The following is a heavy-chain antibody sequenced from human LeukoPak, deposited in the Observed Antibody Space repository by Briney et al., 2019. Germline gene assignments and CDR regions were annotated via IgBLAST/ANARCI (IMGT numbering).Heavy chain of an antibody. D-gene: IGHD6-13*01. CDR3: VKAGASSSWEVYYYYYGMDV. V-gene: IGHV3-64D*09. CDR1: GFTFSSYA. CDR2: FSSNGGST. Sequence: TGGSLRLSCSASGFTFSSYAMHWVRQAPGEGLEYVSAFSSNGGSTYYADSVKGRFTISRDNSKNTLYLQMSSLRAEDTAVYYCVKAGASSSWEVYYYYYGMDVWGQGTTVTVSS. J-gene: IGHJ6*02.